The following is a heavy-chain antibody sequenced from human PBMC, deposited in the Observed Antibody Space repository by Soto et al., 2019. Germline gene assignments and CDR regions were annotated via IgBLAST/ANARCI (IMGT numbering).Heavy chain of an antibody. J-gene: IGHJ6*02. D-gene: IGHD1-26*01. V-gene: IGHV3-23*01. CDR2: ISGGGGST. CDR3: AKVSLGALAFTESYYYCLDV. Sequence: EVQLLESGGGLVQPGGSPRLSCAASGFTFSTYAMNWVRQAPGKALEWVSAISGGGGSTYYADSVKGRVTISRDNANNTLYLRMTSLRADDTAVYYCAKVSLGALAFTESYYYCLDVGGHGSTVTVSS. CDR1: GFTFSTYA.